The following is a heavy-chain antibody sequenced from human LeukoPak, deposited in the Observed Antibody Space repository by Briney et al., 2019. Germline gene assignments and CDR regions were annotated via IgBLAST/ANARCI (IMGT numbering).Heavy chain of an antibody. D-gene: IGHD3-10*01. CDR2: IIPMFGTA. CDR3: ARSPLPEVRGVMGGCVDP. V-gene: IGHV1-69*01. Sequence: SAKVPCKASGGTFSSYAISWVRPGPGQGLEWMGGIIPMFGTANYAQKFQGRVTITADESTSTAYMELSSLRSEVTAVYYCARSPLPEVRGVMGGCVDPWGQGTLVTVSS. J-gene: IGHJ5*02. CDR1: GGTFSSYA.